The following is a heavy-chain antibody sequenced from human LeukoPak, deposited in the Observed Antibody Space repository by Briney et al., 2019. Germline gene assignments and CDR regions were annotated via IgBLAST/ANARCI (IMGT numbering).Heavy chain of an antibody. J-gene: IGHJ4*02. CDR3: VRTPYDSSGHYFDY. CDR2: IYYSGRT. V-gene: IGHV4-39*01. D-gene: IGHD3-22*01. Sequence: PSETLSLTCTVSGGSISSSSYYWGWIRQSPGKGLEWIGSIYYSGRTYYSPTLKSRVTISVDTTKNQFSLKLSSVTAADTAVYYCVRTPYDSSGHYFDYWGQGTLVTASS. CDR1: GGSISSSSYY.